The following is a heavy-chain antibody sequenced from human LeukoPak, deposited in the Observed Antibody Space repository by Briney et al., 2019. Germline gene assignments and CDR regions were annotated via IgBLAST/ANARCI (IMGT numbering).Heavy chain of an antibody. J-gene: IGHJ4*02. D-gene: IGHD3-3*01. CDR2: ISNNGGST. Sequence: GGSLRLSCAASGFTFSSYAMHWVRQAPGKGLEYVSAISNNGGSTYYANSVKGRFTISRDNSKNTLYLQMGSLRAEDMAVYYCARGQFLEWLLQDYWGQGTLVTVSS. V-gene: IGHV3-64*01. CDR1: GFTFSSYA. CDR3: ARGQFLEWLLQDY.